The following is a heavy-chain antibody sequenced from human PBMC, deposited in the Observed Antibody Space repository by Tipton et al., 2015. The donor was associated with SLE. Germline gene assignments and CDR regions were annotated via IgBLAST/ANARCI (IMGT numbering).Heavy chain of an antibody. V-gene: IGHV3-7*01. Sequence: SLRLSCAASGFTFTRYWMSWVRQAPGKGLEWVANIKQDGSEKYYVDSVKGRFTISRDNAKNSLYLQMNSLRAEDTAVYYCARDRELGMWRHFDLWGRGTLVTVSS. CDR2: IKQDGSEK. D-gene: IGHD7-27*01. J-gene: IGHJ2*01. CDR3: ARDRELGMWRHFDL. CDR1: GFTFTRYW.